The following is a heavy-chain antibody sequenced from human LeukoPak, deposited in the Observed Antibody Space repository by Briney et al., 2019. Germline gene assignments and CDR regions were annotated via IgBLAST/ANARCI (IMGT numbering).Heavy chain of an antibody. CDR1: GFTFSSYA. CDR3: ASIPPSEGENDFWSGPATYYFDY. Sequence: HPGGSLRLSCAASGFTFSSYAMSWVRQAPGKGLEWVSAISGSGGGTYYADSVKGRFTISRDNSKNTLYLQMNSLRAEDTAVYYCASIPPSEGENDFWSGPATYYFDYWGQGTLVTVSS. V-gene: IGHV3-23*01. D-gene: IGHD3-3*01. J-gene: IGHJ4*02. CDR2: ISGSGGGT.